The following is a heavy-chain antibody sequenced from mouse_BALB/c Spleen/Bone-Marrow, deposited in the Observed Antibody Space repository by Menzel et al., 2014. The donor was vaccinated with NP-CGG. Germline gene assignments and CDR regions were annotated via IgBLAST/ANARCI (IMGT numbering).Heavy chain of an antibody. V-gene: IGHV5-6*01. Sequence: EVQVVESGGDLVKPGGSLKLSCAASGFTFSSYGMSWVRQTPDKRLEWVATISSGGSYTHYPDSVKGRFTISRDNAKNTLYLQMSSLKSEDTAMYYCARQTYYDYDGYFDYWGQGTTLSLSS. D-gene: IGHD2-4*01. J-gene: IGHJ2*01. CDR2: ISSGGSYT. CDR3: ARQTYYDYDGYFDY. CDR1: GFTFSSYG.